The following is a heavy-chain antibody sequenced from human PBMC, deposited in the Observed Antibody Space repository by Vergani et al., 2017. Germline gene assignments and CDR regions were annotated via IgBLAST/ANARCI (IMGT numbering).Heavy chain of an antibody. V-gene: IGHV4-38-2*01. Sequence: QVQLVESGGGVVQPGRSLRLSCAASVFTFSSYAMSWVRQAPGKGLEWIGSIYHSGSTYYNPSLKSRVTISVDRSKNQFSLKLSSVTAADTAVYYCARVGTGNDIDYWGQGTLVTVSS. CDR1: VFTFSSYA. CDR2: IYHSGST. CDR3: ARVGTGNDIDY. J-gene: IGHJ4*02. D-gene: IGHD1-1*01.